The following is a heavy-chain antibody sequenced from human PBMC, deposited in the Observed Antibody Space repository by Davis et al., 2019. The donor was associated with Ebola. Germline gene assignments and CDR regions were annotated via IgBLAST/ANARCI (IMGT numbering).Heavy chain of an antibody. CDR3: ASGFALGV. CDR1: GDSVSNNNGA. D-gene: IGHD1-1*01. Sequence: SETLSLTCVISGDSVSNNNGAWNWIRQSPSRGLEWLGRTYYRSQWQTDYAVSVRGRITINTDTSKNQFSLHLKSMTPEDTAVYYCASGFALGVWGQGTVVTVSS. V-gene: IGHV6-1*01. CDR2: TYYRSQWQT. J-gene: IGHJ3*01.